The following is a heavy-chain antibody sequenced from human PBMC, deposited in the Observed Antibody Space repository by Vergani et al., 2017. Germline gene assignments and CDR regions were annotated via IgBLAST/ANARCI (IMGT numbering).Heavy chain of an antibody. CDR1: GDSINTADY. V-gene: IGHV4-38-2*02. D-gene: IGHD6-25*01. Sequence: QVHLQESGPGLVKPSETLSLTCSVSGDSINTADYWGWIRKPPGKGLEWIGIVYHSGSTSYNPSLQSRVTISVDTSKNQFSLNLNSMTAADTAIYYCAKNSSGGFFDNWGQGALVTVSS. CDR2: VYHSGST. CDR3: AKNSSGGFFDN. J-gene: IGHJ4*02.